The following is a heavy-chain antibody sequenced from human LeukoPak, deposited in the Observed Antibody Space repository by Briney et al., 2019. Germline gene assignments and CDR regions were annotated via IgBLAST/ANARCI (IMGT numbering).Heavy chain of an antibody. Sequence: SQTLSLTCAVYGGSFSGYYWSWIRQPPRKGLEWIGEINHSGSTNYNPSLKSRVTISVDTSKNQFSLKLSSVTAADTAVYYCARVGDLYYFDYWGQGTLVTVSS. V-gene: IGHV4-34*01. CDR3: ARVGDLYYFDY. D-gene: IGHD3-10*01. CDR2: INHSGST. J-gene: IGHJ4*02. CDR1: GGSFSGYY.